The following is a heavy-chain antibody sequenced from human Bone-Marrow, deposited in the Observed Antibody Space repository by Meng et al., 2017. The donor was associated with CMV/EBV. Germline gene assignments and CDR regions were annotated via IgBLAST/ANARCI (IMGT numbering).Heavy chain of an antibody. Sequence: ASVKVSCKASGYTFTGYYMHWVRQATGQGLEWMGWMNPNSGNTGYAQKFQGRVTMTRNTSISTAYMELSSLRSEDTAVYYCARVRYYDSSGYVDYWGQGTLVTVSS. CDR2: MNPNSGNT. CDR3: ARVRYYDSSGYVDY. J-gene: IGHJ4*02. V-gene: IGHV1-8*02. CDR1: GYTFTGYY. D-gene: IGHD3-22*01.